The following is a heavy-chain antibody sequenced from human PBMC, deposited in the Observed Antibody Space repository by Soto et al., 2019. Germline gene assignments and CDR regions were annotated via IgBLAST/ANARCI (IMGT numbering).Heavy chain of an antibody. CDR3: ARDRDYGGWFDP. Sequence: SETLSLTCTVSGGSISSYYWSWIRQPPGKGLEWIGYIYYSGSTNYNPSLKSRVTISVDTSKNQFSLKLSSVTAADTAVYYCARDRDYGGWFDPWGQGTLVTVS. V-gene: IGHV4-59*01. J-gene: IGHJ5*02. CDR1: GGSISSYY. CDR2: IYYSGST. D-gene: IGHD4-17*01.